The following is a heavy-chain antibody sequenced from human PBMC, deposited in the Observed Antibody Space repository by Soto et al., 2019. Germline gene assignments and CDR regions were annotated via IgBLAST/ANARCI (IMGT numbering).Heavy chain of an antibody. Sequence: GGSLRLSCAASGFTFSSYAMHWVRQAPGKGLEWVAVISYDGSNKYYADSVKGRFTISRDNSKNTLYLQMNSLRAEDTAVYYCARGVGGSGLNWFDPWGQGTLVTVSS. J-gene: IGHJ5*02. CDR2: ISYDGSNK. D-gene: IGHD6-19*01. CDR3: ARGVGGSGLNWFDP. V-gene: IGHV3-30-3*01. CDR1: GFTFSSYA.